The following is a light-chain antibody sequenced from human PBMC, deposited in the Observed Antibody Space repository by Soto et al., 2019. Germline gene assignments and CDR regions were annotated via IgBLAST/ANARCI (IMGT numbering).Light chain of an antibody. CDR1: QSISSF. J-gene: IGKJ1*01. CDR3: QQTYSTPKT. Sequence: ILLTQSPSSLSASVGDRVTITCRASQSISSFLNWYQQKPGKAPNLLIYATSNLQSGVPSRFSGSGSGTAFTLTISSLQPEDFATYYCQQTYSTPKTFGQGTKVEIK. CDR2: ATS. V-gene: IGKV1-39*01.